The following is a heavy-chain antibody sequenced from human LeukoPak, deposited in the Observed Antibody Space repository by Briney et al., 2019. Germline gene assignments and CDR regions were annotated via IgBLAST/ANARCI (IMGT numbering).Heavy chain of an antibody. CDR1: GFTFSSYW. V-gene: IGHV3-74*01. CDR3: ARSMYCGGDCYYYFDY. CDR2: INSDGTII. J-gene: IGHJ4*02. Sequence: GGSLRLSCAASGFTFSSYWMHWVRQAPGKGLVWVSRINSDGTIIDYADSVKGRFTISRDNAKNTLHLQMNSLRADDTAVYYCARSMYCGGDCYYYFDYWGQGTLVTVAS. D-gene: IGHD2-21*02.